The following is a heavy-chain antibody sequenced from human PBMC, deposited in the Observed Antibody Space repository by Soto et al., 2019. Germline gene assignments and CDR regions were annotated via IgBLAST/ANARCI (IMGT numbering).Heavy chain of an antibody. J-gene: IGHJ4*02. CDR1: GFSFSSYA. CDR2: ISGGGGST. V-gene: IGHV3-23*01. D-gene: IGHD1-7*01. Sequence: EVQLLESGGGLVQPGGSLRLSCAASGFSFSSYAMSWVRQAPGKGLEWVSVISGGGGSTNYADSVKGRFTISRDNSKNTLYLQINSLRAEDTAVYYCARGFTRLTGTTFGDFWGQGTLVTVSS. CDR3: ARGFTRLTGTTFGDF.